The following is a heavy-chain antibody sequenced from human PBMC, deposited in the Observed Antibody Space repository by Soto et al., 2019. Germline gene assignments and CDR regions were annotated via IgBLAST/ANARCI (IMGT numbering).Heavy chain of an antibody. CDR1: GASISGYH. D-gene: IGHD2-21*02. CDR2: MSYSGST. Sequence: QVQLQESGPGLVKPSETLSLTCTVSGASISGYHWGWIRQPPGKGLEWVGYMSYSGSTNYSPSLKSRVTMSVDTSKNQFSLKLNSVTAADTAMYYCARASSFDCYTYYFDYWGQGPLVTVSS. J-gene: IGHJ4*02. V-gene: IGHV4-59*08. CDR3: ARASSFDCYTYYFDY.